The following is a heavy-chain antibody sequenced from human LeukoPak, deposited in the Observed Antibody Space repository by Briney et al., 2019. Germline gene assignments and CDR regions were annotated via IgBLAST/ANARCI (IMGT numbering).Heavy chain of an antibody. V-gene: IGHV4-34*01. CDR3: ARGGYGDYVAEYFQR. Sequence: SETLSLTCAVYGGSFSGYYWSWTRQPPGKGLEWIGEINHSGSTNYNPSLKSRVTISVDTSKNQFSLKLSSVTAADTAVYYCARGGYGDYVAEYFQRWGQGTLVTVSS. CDR1: GGSFSGYY. D-gene: IGHD4-17*01. J-gene: IGHJ1*01. CDR2: INHSGST.